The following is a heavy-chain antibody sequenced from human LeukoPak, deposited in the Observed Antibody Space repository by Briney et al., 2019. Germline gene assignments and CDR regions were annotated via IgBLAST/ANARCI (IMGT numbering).Heavy chain of an antibody. CDR1: GGTFSSYA. CDR2: IIPIFGTA. J-gene: IGHJ3*02. D-gene: IGHD3-3*01. V-gene: IGHV1-69*13. CDR3: ARALTIFGVVAAFDI. Sequence: RASVKVSCTASGGTFSSYAISWVRQAPGQGLEWMGGIIPIFGTANYAQKFQGRVTITADESTSTAYMELSSLRSEDTAVYYCARALTIFGVVAAFDIWGQGTMVTVSS.